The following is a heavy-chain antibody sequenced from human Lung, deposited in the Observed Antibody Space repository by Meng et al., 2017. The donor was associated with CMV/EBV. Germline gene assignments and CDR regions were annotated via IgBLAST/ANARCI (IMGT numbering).Heavy chain of an antibody. V-gene: IGHV4-59*01. D-gene: IGHD3-22*01. Sequence: LXXSVSGDSISSYYWNWIRQPPGKGLEWIGSICYSGRTDYNPSLKSRVTISADTSKNYFYLKLTTVAAADTAVYFCAGFPSDYHESKHYTYFDYWGQGTXVTVSS. CDR2: ICYSGRT. CDR3: AGFPSDYHESKHYTYFDY. CDR1: GDSISSYY. J-gene: IGHJ4*02.